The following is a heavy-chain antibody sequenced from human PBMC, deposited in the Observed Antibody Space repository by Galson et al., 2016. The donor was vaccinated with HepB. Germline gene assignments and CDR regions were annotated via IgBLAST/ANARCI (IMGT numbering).Heavy chain of an antibody. V-gene: IGHV1-69*08. CDR2: IIPILGRA. J-gene: IGHJ3*02. Sequence: SVKVSCKASGGTFSSHTITWVRQAPGQGLEWMGRIIPILGRANHAQRFQGRVTITADKSTSTAHLELSSLRSADTAVYYCARGGSSGGSALDNWGQGTMVTGSS. D-gene: IGHD3-16*01. CDR3: ARGGSSGGSALDN. CDR1: GGTFSSHT.